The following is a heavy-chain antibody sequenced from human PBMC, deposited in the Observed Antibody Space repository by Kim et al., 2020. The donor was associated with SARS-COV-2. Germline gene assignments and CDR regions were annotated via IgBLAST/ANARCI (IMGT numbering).Heavy chain of an antibody. CDR2: IKSKTDGGTT. Sequence: GGSLRLSCAGSRFTFSNAWLSWVRQAPGKGLEWVGRIKSKTDGGTTDYAAPVKGRFTISRDDSKNTLYLQMSSLKSEDTGLYYCTTFPVRGLSAFDIWGQGTMVTVSS. J-gene: IGHJ3*02. CDR3: TTFPVRGLSAFDI. V-gene: IGHV3-15*01. CDR1: RFTFSNAW. D-gene: IGHD6-19*01.